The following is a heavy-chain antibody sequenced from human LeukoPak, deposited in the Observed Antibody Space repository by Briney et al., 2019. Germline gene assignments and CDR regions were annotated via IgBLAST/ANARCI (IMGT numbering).Heavy chain of an antibody. CDR2: IYSSGST. CDR1: GGSIRYFY. Sequence: SETLSLTCTVSGGSIRYFYWSWIRQPAGEGLEWIGRIYSSGSTTYNPSLKSRVTMSVDTAKNQFSLILSSVTAADTAVYYCARDRGDLGNFDYWGQGTLVTVSS. V-gene: IGHV4-4*07. CDR3: ARDRGDLGNFDY. J-gene: IGHJ4*02. D-gene: IGHD3-10*01.